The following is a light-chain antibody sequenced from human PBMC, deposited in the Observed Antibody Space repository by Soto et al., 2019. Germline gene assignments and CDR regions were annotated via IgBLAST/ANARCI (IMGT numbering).Light chain of an antibody. V-gene: IGKV3-20*01. Sequence: EIVLTQSPDTLSLSPGERATLSCRPSQSVSSTYLAWYQQKPGQAPRLLIYRASTRATGIPDRFSGSGSGTDFTLTIISLEPEDFAVYYCQQDESSPLTFGGGTKVEIK. CDR3: QQDESSPLT. CDR2: RAS. J-gene: IGKJ4*01. CDR1: QSVSSTY.